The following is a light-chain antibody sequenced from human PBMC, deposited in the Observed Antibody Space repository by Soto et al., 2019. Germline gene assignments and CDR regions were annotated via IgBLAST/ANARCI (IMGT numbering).Light chain of an antibody. Sequence: QAVVTQPPSASGTPGQRVTISCSGSSSNIGSNYVYWYQQLPGTAPKLLIYRNNQRPSGVPDRFSGTKSGTSASLANSGLRSEDEADYYCAAWDDSLSGFHVVFGGGTKLTVL. CDR3: AAWDDSLSGFHVV. CDR2: RNN. CDR1: SSNIGSNY. V-gene: IGLV1-47*01. J-gene: IGLJ2*01.